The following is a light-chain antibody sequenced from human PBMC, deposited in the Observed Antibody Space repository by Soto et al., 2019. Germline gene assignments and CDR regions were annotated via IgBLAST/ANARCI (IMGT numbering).Light chain of an antibody. CDR2: DAS. J-gene: IGKJ1*01. CDR1: QSVSRY. Sequence: EIVLTQSPATLSLSPGERATLSCRASQSVSRYLAWYQQNPGQAPRLLLYDASNRATGIPARFSGSGSGTDFTLTISSLEPEDFAVYYCQQRSNWPPGWTFGQGTKVEIK. V-gene: IGKV3-11*01. CDR3: QQRSNWPPGWT.